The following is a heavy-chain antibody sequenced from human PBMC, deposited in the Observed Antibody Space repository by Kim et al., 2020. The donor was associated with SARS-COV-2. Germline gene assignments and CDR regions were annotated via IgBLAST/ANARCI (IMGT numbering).Heavy chain of an antibody. CDR3: SRDPNGDYLGAFDD. D-gene: IGHD4-17*01. J-gene: IGHJ3*01. V-gene: IGHV3-23*01. CDR2: ITTSGGTT. Sequence: GGSLRLFCTASDFNFGRYAMTWVRQAPGKGLEWVSSITTSGGTTSYGVSVEGRFTISRDNFKKILYLQMNSLRAEDTAVYYCSRDPNGDYLGAFDDWDQGTMVTVSS. CDR1: DFNFGRYA.